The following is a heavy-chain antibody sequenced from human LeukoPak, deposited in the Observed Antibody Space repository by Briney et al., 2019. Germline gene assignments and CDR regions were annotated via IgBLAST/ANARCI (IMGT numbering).Heavy chain of an antibody. V-gene: IGHV4-34*01. CDR2: INHSGST. J-gene: IGHJ4*02. D-gene: IGHD6-13*01. CDR1: GGSFSGYY. Sequence: SETLSLTCAVYGGSFSGYYWSWIRQPPGKGLEWIGEINHSGSTNYNPSLKSRVTISVDTSKNQFSLKLSSVTAADTAVYYCDQQQLVKGEDYWGQGTLVTVSS. CDR3: DQQQLVKGEDY.